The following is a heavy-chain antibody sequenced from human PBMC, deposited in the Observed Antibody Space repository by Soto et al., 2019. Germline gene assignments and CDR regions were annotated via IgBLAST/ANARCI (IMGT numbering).Heavy chain of an antibody. CDR3: ARGPLEYSSPAAAGYYGMDV. V-gene: IGHV1-46*01. D-gene: IGHD6-6*01. CDR1: GYTFTSYY. CDR2: INPSGGST. J-gene: IGHJ6*02. Sequence: EASVKVSCKASGYTFTSYYMHWVRQAPGQGLEWMGIINPSGGSTSYAQKFQGRVTMTRDTSTSTVYMELSSLRSEDTAVYYCARGPLEYSSPAAAGYYGMDVWGQGTTVTVSS.